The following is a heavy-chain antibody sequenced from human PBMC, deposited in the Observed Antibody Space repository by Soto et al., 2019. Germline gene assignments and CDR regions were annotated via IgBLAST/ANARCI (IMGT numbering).Heavy chain of an antibody. V-gene: IGHV4-61*01. J-gene: IGHJ4*02. CDR1: GGSVRSGSYY. CDR2: IYYSGGA. CDR3: ARVGMLGARHFDY. D-gene: IGHD1-26*01. Sequence: QVQLRESGPGLVRPSETLSLTCTVSGGSVRSGSYYWSWIRQPPGKGLEWIGYIYYSGGATYSPSLKSRVTISVDTSKNQFSLKLSSLTAADTAVYYCARVGMLGARHFDYWGQGILVTVSS.